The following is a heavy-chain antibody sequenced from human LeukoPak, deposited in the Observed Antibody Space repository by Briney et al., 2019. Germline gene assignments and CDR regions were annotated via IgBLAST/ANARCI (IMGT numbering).Heavy chain of an antibody. V-gene: IGHV3-9*01. CDR2: ISWNSGSI. CDR1: GFTFDDYA. J-gene: IGHJ3*02. D-gene: IGHD3-10*01. CDR3: AKDNYGSALGAFDI. Sequence: QSGGSLRLSCAASGFTFDDYAMHWVRQAPGKGLEWVSGISWNSGSIGYADSVKGRFTISRDNAKNSLYLQMNSLRAEDTALYYCAKDNYGSALGAFDIWGQGTMVTVSS.